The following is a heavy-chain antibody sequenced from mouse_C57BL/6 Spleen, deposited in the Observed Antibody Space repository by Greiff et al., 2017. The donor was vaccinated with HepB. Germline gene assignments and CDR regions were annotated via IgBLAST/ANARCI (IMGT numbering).Heavy chain of an antibody. CDR3: ARERETYYGSSPYYAMDY. V-gene: IGHV2-9-1*01. Sequence: VMLVESGPGLVAPSQSLSITCTVSGFSLTSYAISWVRQPPGKGLEWLGVIWTGGGTNYNSALKSRLSISKDNSKSQVFLKMNSLQTDDTARYYCARERETYYGSSPYYAMDYWGQGTSVTVSS. CDR1: GFSLTSYA. J-gene: IGHJ4*01. CDR2: IWTGGGT. D-gene: IGHD1-1*01.